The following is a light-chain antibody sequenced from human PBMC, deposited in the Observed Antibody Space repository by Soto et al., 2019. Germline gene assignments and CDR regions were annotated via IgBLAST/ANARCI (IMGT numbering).Light chain of an antibody. Sequence: DIVLTQSPGTLSLSPGERATLSCRASQSVGTYLAWYRQKPGQAPRLLIYTTSNRATDIPDRFSGSGSGTDFTLTISRLETEDFAVYYCQHYGSSPWTFGQGTNVEIK. CDR1: QSVGTY. V-gene: IGKV3-20*01. CDR2: TTS. J-gene: IGKJ1*01. CDR3: QHYGSSPWT.